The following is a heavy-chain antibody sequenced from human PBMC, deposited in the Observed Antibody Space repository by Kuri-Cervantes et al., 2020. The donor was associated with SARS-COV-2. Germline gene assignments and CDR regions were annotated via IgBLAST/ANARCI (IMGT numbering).Heavy chain of an antibody. D-gene: IGHD5-12*01. Sequence: GGSLRLSCKASGYTFTGYYMHWVRQAPGQGLEWMGWINPNSGGTNYAQKFQGRVTMTRDTSISTAYMELSRLRSDDTAVYYCARDLSLWRGYSGYVGYYYYYMDVWGKGTTVTVSS. J-gene: IGHJ6*03. CDR3: ARDLSLWRGYSGYVGYYYYYMDV. V-gene: IGHV1-2*02. CDR1: GYTFTGYY. CDR2: INPNSGGT.